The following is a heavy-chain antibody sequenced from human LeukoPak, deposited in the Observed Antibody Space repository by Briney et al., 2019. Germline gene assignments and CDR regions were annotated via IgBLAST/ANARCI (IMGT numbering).Heavy chain of an antibody. V-gene: IGHV1-58*02. Sequence: ASVKVSCKASGFTFTSSAMQWVRQARGQRLEWIGWIVVGSGNTNYAQKFQERVTITRDMSTSTAYMELSSLRSEDTAVYYCAADLGNWLHCGMDVWGQGTTVTVSS. D-gene: IGHD1-20*01. J-gene: IGHJ6*02. CDR2: IVVGSGNT. CDR1: GFTFTSSA. CDR3: AADLGNWLHCGMDV.